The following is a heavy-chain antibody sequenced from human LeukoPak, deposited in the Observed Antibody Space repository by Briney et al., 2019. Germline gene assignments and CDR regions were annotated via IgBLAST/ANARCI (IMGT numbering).Heavy chain of an antibody. D-gene: IGHD5-12*01. V-gene: IGHV3-21*01. Sequence: PGGSLRLSCAASGFTFSTYSMTWVRQAPGKGLECVSSISSSTYIYYADSVKGRFTISRDNAKNPLYLQMNSLRAEDTAVYYCARVEASGYDYGAFDYWGQGTLVTVSS. J-gene: IGHJ4*02. CDR2: ISSSTYI. CDR3: ARVEASGYDYGAFDY. CDR1: GFTFSTYS.